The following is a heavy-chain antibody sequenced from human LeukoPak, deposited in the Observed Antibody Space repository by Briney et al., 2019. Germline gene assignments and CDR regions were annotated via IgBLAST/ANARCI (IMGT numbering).Heavy chain of an antibody. CDR1: GDTFTRSG. D-gene: IGHD3-10*01. CDR3: ARGRTGLNFAY. Sequence: ASVKVSCKASGDTFTRSGSSWVRQAPGQGLEWMGWIRAYNGNTNYAQKLQGRVTMPTDTSTSTAYMELRSLRSDDTAVYYCARGRTGLNFAYWGQGTLVTVSS. V-gene: IGHV1-18*01. J-gene: IGHJ4*02. CDR2: IRAYNGNT.